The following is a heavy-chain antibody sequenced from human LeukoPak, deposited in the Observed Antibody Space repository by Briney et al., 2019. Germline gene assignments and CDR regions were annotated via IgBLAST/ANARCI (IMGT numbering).Heavy chain of an antibody. CDR1: GFTFSSSS. CDR3: ASLGCSTTTCYNY. Sequence: GGSLRLSCAASGFTFSSSSMNWVRQAPGKGLEWVSYISSSSSSIHYADSVKGRFTISRDNAKNSLYLQMNSLRAEDTAVYYCASLGCSTTTCYNYWGQGTLVTVSS. CDR2: ISSSSSSI. V-gene: IGHV3-48*01. D-gene: IGHD2-2*02. J-gene: IGHJ4*02.